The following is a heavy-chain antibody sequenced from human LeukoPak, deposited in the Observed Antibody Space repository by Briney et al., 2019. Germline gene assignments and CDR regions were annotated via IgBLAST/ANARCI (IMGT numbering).Heavy chain of an antibody. Sequence: PSETLSLTCTVSGGSISSYYWSWIQQPAGKGLEWIGHIYTSGSTNYNPSLKSRITMSVDTSKNQFSLKLSSVTAADTAVYYCARRQAGYFDYWGQGTLVTVSS. CDR2: IYTSGST. CDR1: GGSISSYY. CDR3: ARRQAGYFDY. V-gene: IGHV4-4*07. J-gene: IGHJ4*02.